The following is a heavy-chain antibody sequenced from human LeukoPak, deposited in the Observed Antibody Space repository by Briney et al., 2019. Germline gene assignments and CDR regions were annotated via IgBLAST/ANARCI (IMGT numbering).Heavy chain of an antibody. D-gene: IGHD4-11*01. CDR2: ISSSSSYI. CDR1: GFTFSSYS. J-gene: IGHJ5*02. Sequence: GGSLRLSCAASGFTFSSYSMNWVRQAPGKGLEWASSISSSSSYIYYADSVKGRFTISRDNAKNSLYLQMNSLRAEDTAVYYCARNDYRRGFDPWGQGTLVTVSS. V-gene: IGHV3-21*01. CDR3: ARNDYRRGFDP.